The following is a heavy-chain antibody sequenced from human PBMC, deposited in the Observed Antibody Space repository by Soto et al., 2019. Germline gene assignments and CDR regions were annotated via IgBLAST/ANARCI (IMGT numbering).Heavy chain of an antibody. Sequence: SETLSLTCTVSGGSVSSGSYYWSWIRQPPGKGLEWIGYIYYSGSTNYNPSLKSRVTISVDTSKNQFSLKLSSVTAADTAVYYCARVSRLRFLEWLPTGFDYWGQGTLVTVSS. CDR1: GGSVSSGSYY. CDR3: ARVSRLRFLEWLPTGFDY. CDR2: IYYSGST. V-gene: IGHV4-61*01. J-gene: IGHJ4*02. D-gene: IGHD3-3*01.